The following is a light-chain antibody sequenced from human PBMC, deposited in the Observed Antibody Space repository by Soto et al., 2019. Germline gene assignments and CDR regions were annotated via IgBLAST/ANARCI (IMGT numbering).Light chain of an antibody. CDR2: AAS. Sequence: DNQMTQSPSSLSASVGDRVTITCRASQTINNNLNWYQQKPGKAPKLLIYAASSLHSGVPSRFSGSASGTDFTLTITSLQPEDLAIYFCQQSNKTPRTFGQGTKVDIK. V-gene: IGKV1-39*01. CDR1: QTINNN. J-gene: IGKJ1*01. CDR3: QQSNKTPRT.